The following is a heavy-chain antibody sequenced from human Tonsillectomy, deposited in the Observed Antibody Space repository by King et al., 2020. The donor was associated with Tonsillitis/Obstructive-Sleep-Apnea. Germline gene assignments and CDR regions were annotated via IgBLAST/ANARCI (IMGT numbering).Heavy chain of an antibody. J-gene: IGHJ3*02. Sequence: VQLVESGGGLVQPGRSLRLSCAASGFTFDDYAMYWVRQAPGKGLEWVSGISWNSGSIVYADSVKGRFTISRDNAKNSRYLQMNSLRAEDTALYYCAKDLIIAESGTPGDAFDIWGQGRMVTVSS. D-gene: IGHD6-13*01. CDR1: GFTFDDYA. CDR2: ISWNSGSI. CDR3: AKDLIIAESGTPGDAFDI. V-gene: IGHV3-9*01.